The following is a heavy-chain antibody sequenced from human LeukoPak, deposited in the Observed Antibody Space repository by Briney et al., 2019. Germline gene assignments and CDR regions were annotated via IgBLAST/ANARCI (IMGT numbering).Heavy chain of an antibody. CDR3: ATSRGGTSFDY. CDR2: MNPNSGGT. CDR1: GYTFTDYY. V-gene: IGHV1-2*02. D-gene: IGHD2/OR15-2a*01. Sequence: ASVKVSCKASGYTFTDYYVHWVRQAPGQGLEWMGWMNPNSGGTNYAQRFQGRVTMTRDTSISTAYMELTRLRFDDTAVFYCATSRGGTSFDYWGKGTLVTVSS. J-gene: IGHJ4*02.